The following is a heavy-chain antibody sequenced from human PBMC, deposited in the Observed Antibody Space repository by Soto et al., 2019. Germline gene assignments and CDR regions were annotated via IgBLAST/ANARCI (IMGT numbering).Heavy chain of an antibody. CDR3: ARVGFGTNYYYGMDL. CDR1: GYTFTSYY. Sequence: ASGKVSCKASGYTFTSYYLHWVRQAPGQGFEWMGVINPSGGRTTYARNFQARLTITRNTSISTAYMELSSLRSDDTAVYYCARVGFGTNYYYGMDLWGQGTTVTVSS. CDR2: INPSGGRT. J-gene: IGHJ6*02. D-gene: IGHD3-10*01. V-gene: IGHV1-46*01.